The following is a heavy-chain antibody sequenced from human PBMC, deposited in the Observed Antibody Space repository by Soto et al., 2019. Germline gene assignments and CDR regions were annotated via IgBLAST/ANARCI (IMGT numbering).Heavy chain of an antibody. CDR2: LPYNGESP. Sequence: VQLVESGGGVVQPGRSLRLSCAASGFTFSSYGMHWVRQAPGKGLEWVSALPYNGESPYYADSVKGRFTISRDNSKKTLFLQMNSLRAEDTALYYCAKMTSDSYGRNYGLDVWGQGTTVTVSS. D-gene: IGHD5-18*01. V-gene: IGHV3-23*04. CDR1: GFTFSSYG. J-gene: IGHJ6*02. CDR3: AKMTSDSYGRNYGLDV.